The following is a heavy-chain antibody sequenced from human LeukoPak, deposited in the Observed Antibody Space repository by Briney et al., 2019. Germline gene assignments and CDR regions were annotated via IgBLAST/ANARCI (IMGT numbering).Heavy chain of an antibody. J-gene: IGHJ4*02. D-gene: IGHD1-26*01. Sequence: GGSLRLSYAASGFTVSSNYMSWVRQAPGKGLEWVSVIYSGGSTYYADSVKGRFTISRDNSKNTLYLQMNSLRAEDTAVYYCARVLEDSGSFHSTYFDYWGQGTLVTVSS. V-gene: IGHV3-53*01. CDR3: ARVLEDSGSFHSTYFDY. CDR1: GFTVSSNY. CDR2: IYSGGST.